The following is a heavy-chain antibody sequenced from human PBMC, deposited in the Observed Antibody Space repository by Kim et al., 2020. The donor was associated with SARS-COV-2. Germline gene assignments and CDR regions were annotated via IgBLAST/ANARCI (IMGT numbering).Heavy chain of an antibody. V-gene: IGHV4-39*07. CDR3: ARDKQLPQNGMDV. D-gene: IGHD6-13*01. CDR1: GGSISSSSYY. CDR2: IYYSGST. Sequence: SETLSLTCTVSGGSISSSSYYWGWIRQPPGKGLEWIGSIYYSGSTYYNPSLKSRVTISVDTSKNQFSLKLSPVTAADTAVYYCARDKQLPQNGMDVWGQGTTVTVSS. J-gene: IGHJ6*02.